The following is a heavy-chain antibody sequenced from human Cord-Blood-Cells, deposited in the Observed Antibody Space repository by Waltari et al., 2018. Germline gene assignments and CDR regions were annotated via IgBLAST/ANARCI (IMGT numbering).Heavy chain of an antibody. Sequence: QVQLQESGPGLLKHSETLSLTCTVSGGSISSYYWIWIRQPTGKGLEWSGYIYYSGSTNYNPSLKSRVTISVDTSKNQFSLKLSSVTAADTAVYYCARGWGSDYWGQGTLVTVSS. CDR1: GGSISSYY. J-gene: IGHJ4*02. CDR3: ARGWGSDY. CDR2: IYYSGST. D-gene: IGHD7-27*01. V-gene: IGHV4-59*01.